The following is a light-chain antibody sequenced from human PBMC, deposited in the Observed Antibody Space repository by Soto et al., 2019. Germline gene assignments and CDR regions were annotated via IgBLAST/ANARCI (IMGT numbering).Light chain of an antibody. Sequence: DIQMTQAPSSPSASVGDRVTITCRASQPIDTSLNWYQQKPGHAPRLLIYAASSLQSGVPLRFSCIGSGTDFTLTISSLQPEDFATYYCQQSYSSPFTFGPGTTVDIK. CDR3: QQSYSSPFT. J-gene: IGKJ3*01. V-gene: IGKV1-39*01. CDR1: QPIDTS. CDR2: AAS.